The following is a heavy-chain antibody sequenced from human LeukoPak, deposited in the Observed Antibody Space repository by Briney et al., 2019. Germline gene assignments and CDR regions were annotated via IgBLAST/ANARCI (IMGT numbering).Heavy chain of an antibody. J-gene: IGHJ4*02. V-gene: IGHV3-23*01. Sequence: GGSLRLSCAASGFTFRNYAMSWVRQAPGKGLEWVSIISDSGDSTYYADSVKGRFTISRDTSMNTLYLQMNSLRADDTAIYYCARLYSGTSSRYDYWGQGTLVTVSS. CDR1: GFTFRNYA. CDR3: ARLYSGTSSRYDY. CDR2: ISDSGDST. D-gene: IGHD1-26*01.